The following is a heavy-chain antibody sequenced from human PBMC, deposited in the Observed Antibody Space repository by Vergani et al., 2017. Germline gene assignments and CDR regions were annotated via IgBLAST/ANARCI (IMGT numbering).Heavy chain of an antibody. V-gene: IGHV3-30*02. CDR1: GFTLSNSD. CDR3: AKHFRGWCIDY. J-gene: IGHJ4*02. Sequence: QVQLVESGGGVVQRGGSLRLYCATSGFTLSNSDMQWIRQGPGKGLEFVAFLQFDGSNQYYAYSVKGRFTLPRDFSKKTLYRQMNSLRTDDTATYYCAKHFRGWCIDYWGQGTQVIVSS. CDR2: LQFDGSNQ. D-gene: IGHD4/OR15-4a*01.